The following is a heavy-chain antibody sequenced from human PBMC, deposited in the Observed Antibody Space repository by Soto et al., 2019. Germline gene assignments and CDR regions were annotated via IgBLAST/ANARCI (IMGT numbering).Heavy chain of an antibody. CDR3: ARDPGQDEAMDY. Sequence: QVQVVESGGGVVQPGRSLRLSCAASGFTFSNFGMQWVRQAPGKGLEWVAVIWHDGKNKYYADSAEGRFTISRDNSKNTLYLQLNSLRAEDTAVYYCARDPGQDEAMDYWGQGTLVTVSS. J-gene: IGHJ4*02. CDR1: GFTFSNFG. CDR2: IWHDGKNK. V-gene: IGHV3-33*01.